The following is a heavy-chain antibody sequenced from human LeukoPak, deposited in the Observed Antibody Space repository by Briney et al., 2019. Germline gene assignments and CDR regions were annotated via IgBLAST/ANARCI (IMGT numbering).Heavy chain of an antibody. CDR3: ARDAVVPSIYYYYYGMDV. V-gene: IGHV3-21*01. CDR1: GFTFGSYS. D-gene: IGHD2-21*01. Sequence: GGSLRLSCAASGFTFGSYSMNWVRQAPGKGLEWVSSIGSSSYIYYADSVKGRFTISRDNAKNSLYLQMNSLRVEDTAVYYCARDAVVPSIYYYYYGMDVWGQGTTVTVSS. CDR2: IGSSSYI. J-gene: IGHJ6*02.